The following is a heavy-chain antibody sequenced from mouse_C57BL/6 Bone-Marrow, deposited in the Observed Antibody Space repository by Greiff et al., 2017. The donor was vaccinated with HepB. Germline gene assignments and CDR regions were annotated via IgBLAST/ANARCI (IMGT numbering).Heavy chain of an antibody. CDR3: ARHGVDAMDY. D-gene: IGHD1-1*01. Sequence: EVKLVESEGGLVQPGSSMKLSCTASGFTFSDYYMAWVRQVPEKGLEWVANINYDGSSTYYLDSLKSRFIISRDNAKNILYLQMSSLKSEDTAMYYCARHGVDAMDYWGQGTAVTVSS. J-gene: IGHJ4*01. V-gene: IGHV5-16*02. CDR2: INYDGSST. CDR1: GFTFSDYY.